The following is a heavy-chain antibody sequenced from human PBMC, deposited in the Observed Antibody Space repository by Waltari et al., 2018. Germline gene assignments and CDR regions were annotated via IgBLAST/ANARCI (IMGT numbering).Heavy chain of an antibody. Sequence: QIGSANYNPSLRSRLTISVDTSKNQFSLRLSSVTAADTAVYYCARGRGWQNYFDYWSQGTLVTVSS. CDR3: ARGRGWQNYFDY. J-gene: IGHJ4*02. V-gene: IGHV4-34*13. CDR2: QIGSA. D-gene: IGHD6-19*01.